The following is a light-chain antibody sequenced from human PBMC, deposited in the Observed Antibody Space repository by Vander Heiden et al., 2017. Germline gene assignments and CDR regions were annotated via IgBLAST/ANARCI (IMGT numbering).Light chain of an antibody. CDR2: GAS. Sequence: ELVLPQSPGTLSLSPGESATLSCRASQSVSSSYLAWYQQKPGQAPRLLIYGASSRATGIPDRFSGSGSGTDFTLTISRLEPEDFAVYYCQQYGSSPPITFAQGTRLEIK. CDR3: QQYGSSPPIT. J-gene: IGKJ5*01. V-gene: IGKV3-20*01. CDR1: QSVSSSY.